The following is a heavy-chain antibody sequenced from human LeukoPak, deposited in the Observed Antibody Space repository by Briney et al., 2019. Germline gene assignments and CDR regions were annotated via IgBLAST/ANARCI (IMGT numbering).Heavy chain of an antibody. CDR2: VYSSGST. D-gene: IGHD5-18*01. CDR1: GDSISSARNY. J-gene: IGHJ4*02. Sequence: SETLSPTCSVSGDSISSARNYWGWIRQSPGKGLEWLASVYSSGSTHSNPSLTSRVSISIDMSKNQFPLKLYSVTASDAAIYYCARHLSGTAMAHYFDFWAREPWSPSRQ. V-gene: IGHV4-39*01. CDR3: ARHLSGTAMAHYFDF.